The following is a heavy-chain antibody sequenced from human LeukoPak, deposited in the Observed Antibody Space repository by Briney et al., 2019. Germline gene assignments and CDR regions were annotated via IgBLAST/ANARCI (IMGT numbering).Heavy chain of an antibody. J-gene: IGHJ3*02. V-gene: IGHV4-59*08. CDR1: GGSISSYY. Sequence: SETLSLACTVSGGSISSYYWSWIRQPPGKGLEWIGYIYYSGSTNYNPSLKSRVTISVDTSKNQFSLKLSSVTAADTAVYYCARHSYTDTVVVVAASDAFDIWGQGTMVTVSS. CDR2: IYYSGST. CDR3: ARHSYTDTVVVVAASDAFDI. D-gene: IGHD2-15*01.